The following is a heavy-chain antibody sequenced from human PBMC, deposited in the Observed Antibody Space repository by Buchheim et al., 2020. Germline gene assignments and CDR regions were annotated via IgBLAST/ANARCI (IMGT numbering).Heavy chain of an antibody. V-gene: IGHV1-2*02. J-gene: IGHJ6*02. D-gene: IGHD3-10*01. CDR3: ARGYGPWDHYYYYGMDV. Sequence: QVQLVQSGAEVKKPGASVKVSCKASGYIFTGYYMHWVRQAPGQRLEWMGWINPNSGGTNYAQKFQRRVTMTRDTSISTAYMELSRLRSDDTAVYYCARGYGPWDHYYYYGMDVWGQGTT. CDR2: INPNSGGT. CDR1: GYIFTGYY.